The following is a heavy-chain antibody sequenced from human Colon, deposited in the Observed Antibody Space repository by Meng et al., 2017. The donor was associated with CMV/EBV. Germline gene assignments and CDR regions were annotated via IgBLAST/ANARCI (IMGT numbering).Heavy chain of an antibody. Sequence: SETLSLTCAVSGDSITAVSNSIYYWGWLRQPPGKGLEWIGSISYSGNTYYNPSLKSRVTISVDTSNNHFSLRLTSVTAADTAVYYCARAGGSYSRATYPPPGNWFGPWGQGALVTVSS. D-gene: IGHD6-19*01. CDR2: ISYSGNT. V-gene: IGHV4-39*07. CDR3: ARAGGSYSRATYPPPGNWFGP. CDR1: GDSITAVSNSIYY. J-gene: IGHJ5*02.